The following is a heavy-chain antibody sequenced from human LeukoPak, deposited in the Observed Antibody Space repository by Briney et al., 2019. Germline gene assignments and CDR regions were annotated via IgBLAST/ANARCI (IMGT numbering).Heavy chain of an antibody. V-gene: IGHV1-18*01. D-gene: IGHD1-26*01. CDR2: ISAYNGNT. J-gene: IGHJ5*02. CDR1: GYTFTSYG. CDR3: ARDQSGELREVSWFDP. Sequence: ASVKVSCKASGYTFTSYGISWVRQAPGQGLEWMGWISAYNGNTNYAQKLQGRVTMTTDTSTSTAYMELRSLRSDDTAVYYCARDQSGELREVSWFDPWGQGTLVTVSS.